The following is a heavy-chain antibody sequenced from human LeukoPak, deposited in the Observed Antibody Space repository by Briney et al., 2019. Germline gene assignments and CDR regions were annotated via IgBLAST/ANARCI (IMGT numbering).Heavy chain of an antibody. V-gene: IGHV3-9*01. CDR2: TSWNSGSI. CDR3: AKDRGGDYYYYYMDV. J-gene: IGHJ6*03. CDR1: GFTFDDYA. D-gene: IGHD1-26*01. Sequence: GGSLRLSCAASGFTFDDYAMHWVRQAPGKGLEWVSGTSWNSGSIGYADSVKGRFTISRDNAKNSLYLQMNSLRAEDTALYYCAKDRGGDYYYYYMDVWGKGTTVTVSS.